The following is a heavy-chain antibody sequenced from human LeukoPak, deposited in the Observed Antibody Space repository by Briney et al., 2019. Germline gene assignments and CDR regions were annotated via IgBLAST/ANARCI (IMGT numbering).Heavy chain of an antibody. CDR1: GGTFSSYA. J-gene: IGHJ6*03. V-gene: IGHV1-69*05. D-gene: IGHD3-3*01. Sequence: GASVKVSCKASGGTFSSYAISWVRQAPGQGLEWMGGIIPIFGTANYAQKFQGRVTITTDESTSTAYMELSSLRSEDTAVYYCARRYYDFWSGYPVNYYYYMDVWGKGTTVTVSS. CDR2: IIPIFGTA. CDR3: ARRYYDFWSGYPVNYYYYMDV.